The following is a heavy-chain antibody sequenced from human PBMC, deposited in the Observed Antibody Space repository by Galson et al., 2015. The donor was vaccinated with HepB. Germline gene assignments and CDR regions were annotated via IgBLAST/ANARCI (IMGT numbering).Heavy chain of an antibody. D-gene: IGHD3-22*01. Sequence: SLRLSCAASGFTFSSYWMHWVRQAPGKGLVWVSRINSDGSSTSYADSVKGRFTISRDNAKNTLYLQMNSLRAEDTAVYYCAREVEYYYDSSGYEKAFDIWGQGTMVTVSS. V-gene: IGHV3-74*01. J-gene: IGHJ3*02. CDR1: GFTFSSYW. CDR2: INSDGSST. CDR3: AREVEYYYDSSGYEKAFDI.